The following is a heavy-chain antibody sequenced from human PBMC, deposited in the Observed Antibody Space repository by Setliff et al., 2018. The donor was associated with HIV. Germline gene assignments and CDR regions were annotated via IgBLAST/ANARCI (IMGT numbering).Heavy chain of an antibody. CDR2: INAGNGNT. Sequence: ASVKVSCKASGYIFTSYTMHWVRQAPGQRLEWMGCINAGNGNTRYSQKFQGRVTIIRDTSASTAYMELRRLISDDTAVYYCARAGAVMTAHFDFWGQGTLVTVSS. CDR1: GYIFTSYT. CDR3: ARAGAVMTAHFDF. J-gene: IGHJ4*02. D-gene: IGHD2-21*02. V-gene: IGHV1-3*01.